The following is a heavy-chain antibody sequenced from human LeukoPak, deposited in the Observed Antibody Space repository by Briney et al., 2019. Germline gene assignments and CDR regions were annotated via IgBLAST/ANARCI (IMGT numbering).Heavy chain of an antibody. D-gene: IGHD3-3*01. J-gene: IGHJ4*02. Sequence: GGSLRLSCAASGFTFSSYSMSWVRQAPGKGLEWVSTINEGGSSTYYADYLKGQFTISRDNSKTTLYLQMNSLRAEDTAVYYCARASSDTVVGVVRWGQGTLVTVSS. CDR2: INEGGSST. CDR1: GFTFSSYS. CDR3: ARASSDTVVGVVR. V-gene: IGHV3-23*01.